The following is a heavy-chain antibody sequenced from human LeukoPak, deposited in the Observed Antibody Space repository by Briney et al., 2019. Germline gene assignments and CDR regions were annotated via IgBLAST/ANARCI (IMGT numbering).Heavy chain of an antibody. CDR3: ARSRRVPAAGGVFDY. V-gene: IGHV4-34*01. Sequence: PSETLSLTCAVYGGSSSGYYWSWIRQPPGKGLEWIGEINHSGSTNYNPSLKSRVTISVDTSKNQFSLKLSSVTAADTAVYYCARSRRVPAAGGVFDYWGQGTLVTVSS. CDR2: INHSGST. D-gene: IGHD2-2*01. CDR1: GGSSSGYY. J-gene: IGHJ4*02.